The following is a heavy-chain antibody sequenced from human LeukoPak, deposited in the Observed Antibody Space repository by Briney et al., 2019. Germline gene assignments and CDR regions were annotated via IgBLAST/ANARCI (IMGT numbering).Heavy chain of an antibody. CDR1: GGSISSGGYY. Sequence: PSQTLSLTCTVSGGSISSGGYYWSWIRPHPGKGLEWIGYIYYSGSTYYNPSLKSRVTISVDTSKNQFSLKLSSVTAADTAVYYCARDRNYDILTGYYIESRAWFDPWGQGTLVTVSS. CDR3: ARDRNYDILTGYYIESRAWFDP. D-gene: IGHD3-9*01. CDR2: IYYSGST. V-gene: IGHV4-31*03. J-gene: IGHJ5*02.